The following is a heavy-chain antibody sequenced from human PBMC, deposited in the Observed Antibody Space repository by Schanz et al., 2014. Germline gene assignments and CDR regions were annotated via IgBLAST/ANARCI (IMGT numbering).Heavy chain of an antibody. CDR1: RYDFRDYY. CDR3: ARVTTGYDS. D-gene: IGHD5-12*01. V-gene: IGHV1-2*06. Sequence: QAQLVQSGAEVKRSGASVKISCKASRYDFRDYYVQWVRQAPGYGLEWVGRMNPKNGATIYAQKFQGRVSMTRDTSSSTVYMQLSSLTSDDTAIYYCARVTTGYDSWGQGTLVTVSS. CDR2: MNPKNGAT. J-gene: IGHJ4*02.